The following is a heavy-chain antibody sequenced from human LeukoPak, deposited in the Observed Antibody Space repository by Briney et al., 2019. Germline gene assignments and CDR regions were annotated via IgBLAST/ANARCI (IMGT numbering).Heavy chain of an antibody. D-gene: IGHD3-10*02. CDR3: AESDITMIGGV. V-gene: IGHV3-48*03. CDR1: GFTFSSYE. CDR2: ISSSGSTI. Sequence: GGSLRLSCAASGFTFSSYEMNWVRQAPGKGLEWVSYISSSGSTIYYADSVKGRFTISRDNAKNSLYLQMNSLRAEDTAVYYCAESDITMIGGVWGKGTMVTISS. J-gene: IGHJ6*04.